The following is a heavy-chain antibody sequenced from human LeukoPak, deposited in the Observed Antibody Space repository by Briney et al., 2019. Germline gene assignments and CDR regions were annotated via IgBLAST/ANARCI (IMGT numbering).Heavy chain of an antibody. Sequence: SDPLSLICSVSSHSLSSYYWSWTRRPTGKGLVWIVRVYGARSLDYNPSLKSRVSISLGKSKNIFALKLSAVTAADSAVFYCARHAGFGMALYHMDVWGKGTTVTVSS. J-gene: IGHJ6*03. CDR2: VYGARSL. V-gene: IGHV4-4*07. CDR3: ARHAGFGMALYHMDV. CDR1: SHSLSSYY. D-gene: IGHD3-10*01.